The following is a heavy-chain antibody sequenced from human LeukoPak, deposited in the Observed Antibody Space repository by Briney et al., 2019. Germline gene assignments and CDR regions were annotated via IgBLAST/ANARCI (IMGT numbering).Heavy chain of an antibody. J-gene: IGHJ4*02. Sequence: GGSLRLSCAASGFTFSSSAMSWVRQAPGKGLEWVSAISNNGGYTYYADSVQGRFTISRDNSKSTLCLQMNSLRAEDTAVYYCAKENPVGGTNCFDYWGQGTLVTVPS. CDR2: ISNNGGYT. D-gene: IGHD1-26*01. CDR1: GFTFSSSA. CDR3: AKENPVGGTNCFDY. V-gene: IGHV3-23*01.